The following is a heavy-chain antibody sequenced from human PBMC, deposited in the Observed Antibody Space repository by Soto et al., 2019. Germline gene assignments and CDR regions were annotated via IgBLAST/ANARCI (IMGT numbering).Heavy chain of an antibody. CDR2: IDWDDDK. V-gene: IGHV2-70*01. CDR3: ARLPYSSGQGNAFDI. J-gene: IGHJ3*02. CDR1: GFSLSTSGMC. Sequence: SGPTLVNPTQTLTLTCTFSGFSLSTSGMCVSWIRQPPGKALEWLALIDWDDDKYYSTSLKTRLTISKDTSKNQVVLTMTNMDPVDTATYYCARLPYSSGQGNAFDIWGQGTMVTVSS. D-gene: IGHD6-19*01.